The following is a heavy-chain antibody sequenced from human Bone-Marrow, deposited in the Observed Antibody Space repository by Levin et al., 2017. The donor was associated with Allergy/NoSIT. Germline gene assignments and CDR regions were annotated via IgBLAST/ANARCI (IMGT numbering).Heavy chain of an antibody. J-gene: IGHJ4*02. V-gene: IGHV3-30*04. CDR2: ISYDGSNK. Sequence: PGGSLRLSCAASGFTFSSYAMHWVRQAPGKGLEWVAAISYDGSNKYNADSVKGRFTISRDNSKNTVFLHLNSLRAEDTAVYYCATGSPRRWVGSFDYWGQGTLVNVSS. D-gene: IGHD1-26*01. CDR3: ATGSPRRWVGSFDY. CDR1: GFTFSSYA.